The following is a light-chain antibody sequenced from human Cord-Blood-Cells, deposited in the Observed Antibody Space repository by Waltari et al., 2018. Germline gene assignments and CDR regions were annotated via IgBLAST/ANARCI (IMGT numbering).Light chain of an antibody. J-gene: IGKJ3*01. Sequence: DIVMTQSPLSLPVTPGEPASISCRSSQSLLHSNGYNYLDWYLQKPGQSPQLLIYLGSNRASGVPDRFSSSGSGTDFTLKISRVEAEDVGVYYCMQALQTGFTFGPGTKVDIK. CDR3: MQALQTGFT. CDR2: LGS. V-gene: IGKV2-28*01. CDR1: QSLLHSNGYNY.